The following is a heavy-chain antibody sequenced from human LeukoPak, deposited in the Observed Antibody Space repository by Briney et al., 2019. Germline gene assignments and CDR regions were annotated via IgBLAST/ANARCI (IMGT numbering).Heavy chain of an antibody. CDR1: GYKLTDNW. CDR3: ARGVVACPN. D-gene: IGHD2-21*01. Sequence: ASVKVSCKAFGYKLTDNWIHWVRQAPGQGLKWMGWINTKTGATNIAQQFQGRVTMTRDTSVNTAYIEVSRLTSDDTAVYFCARGVVACPNWGQGTLVTVSS. CDR2: INTKTGAT. J-gene: IGHJ4*02. V-gene: IGHV1-2*02.